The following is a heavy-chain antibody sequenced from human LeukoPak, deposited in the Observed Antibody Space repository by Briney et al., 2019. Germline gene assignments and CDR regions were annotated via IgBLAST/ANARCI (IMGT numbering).Heavy chain of an antibody. J-gene: IGHJ4*02. CDR3: ASGKGYSSGWYDYFDY. CDR2: ISAYNGNT. V-gene: IGHV1-18*01. D-gene: IGHD6-19*01. Sequence: ASVKVSCKASGGTFSSYAISWVRQAPGQGLEWMGWISAYNGNTNYAQKLQGRVTMTTDTSTSTAYMELRSLRSDDTAVYYCASGKGYSSGWYDYFDYWGQGTLVTVSS. CDR1: GGTFSSYA.